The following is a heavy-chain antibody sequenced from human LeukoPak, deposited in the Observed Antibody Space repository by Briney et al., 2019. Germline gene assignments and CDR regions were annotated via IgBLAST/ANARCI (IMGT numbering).Heavy chain of an antibody. Sequence: ASVKVSCTASGYTFTRSGVSGVPQARGHGLEWMGWSSVCNGNIKYAPKLQGRVTITTDSSTSTAYTESRRLRSDDPAVYYFAIGPVVAVAWWFDPWGQGTLVTVSS. CDR1: GYTFTRSG. CDR3: AIGPVVAVAWWFDP. D-gene: IGHD2-21*01. J-gene: IGHJ5*02. CDR2: SSVCNGNI. V-gene: IGHV1-18*01.